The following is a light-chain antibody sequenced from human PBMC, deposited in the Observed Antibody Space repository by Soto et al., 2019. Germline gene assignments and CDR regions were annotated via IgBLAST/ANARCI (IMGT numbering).Light chain of an antibody. CDR1: SGDSGSYNR. Sequence: QSALTQPASVSGSPGQSITISCTGTSGDSGSYNRVSWYQQHPGKAPTLIIYEVTDRPSGVSNRFSGSKSGNTASLTISGLQAEDETEDCGSSYTNINTRACVFGTGTKVTVL. CDR3: SSYTNINTRACV. J-gene: IGLJ1*01. V-gene: IGLV2-14*01. CDR2: EVT.